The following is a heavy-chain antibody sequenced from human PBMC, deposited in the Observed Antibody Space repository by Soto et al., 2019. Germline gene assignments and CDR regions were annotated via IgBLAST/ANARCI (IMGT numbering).Heavy chain of an antibody. J-gene: IGHJ6*03. CDR2: ISSSSDTI. CDR1: GFIFSSYS. Sequence: EVQLVESGGGLVQPGGSLRLSCAASGFIFSSYSMNWVRQAPGKGLEWVSYISSSSDTIYYADSVKGRFTISRDNAKNSVYLQMNSLRAEDTAVYYCARDPRYCSGGNCYSSYYYYYLDVWGIGTTVTVSS. CDR3: ARDPRYCSGGNCYSSYYYYYLDV. D-gene: IGHD2-15*01. V-gene: IGHV3-48*01.